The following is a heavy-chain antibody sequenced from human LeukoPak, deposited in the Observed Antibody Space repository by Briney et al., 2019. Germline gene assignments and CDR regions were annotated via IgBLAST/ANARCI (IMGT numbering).Heavy chain of an antibody. CDR2: MNPNSGNT. D-gene: IGHD1-14*01. Sequence: GASVKVSCKASGYTFTGYYMHWVRQAPGQGLEWMGWMNPNSGNTGYAQKFQGRVTMTRNTSISTAYMELSSLRSEDTAVYYCARGGTARFDPWGQGTLVTVSS. CDR1: GYTFTGYY. V-gene: IGHV1-8*02. J-gene: IGHJ5*02. CDR3: ARGGTARFDP.